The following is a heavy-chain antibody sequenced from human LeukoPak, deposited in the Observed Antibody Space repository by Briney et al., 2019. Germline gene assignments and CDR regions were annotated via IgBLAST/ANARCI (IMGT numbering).Heavy chain of an antibody. CDR1: GFTFNKYW. J-gene: IGHJ4*02. D-gene: IGHD6-13*01. Sequence: GGSLRLSCAASGFTFNKYWMTWVRQAPGKGLEWVSYISISGSTIYYADSVRGRFTISRDNAKNSLYLQMNSLRAEDAAVYYCATSYSGWGQGTLVTVSS. CDR2: ISISGSTI. CDR3: ATSYSG. V-gene: IGHV3-48*04.